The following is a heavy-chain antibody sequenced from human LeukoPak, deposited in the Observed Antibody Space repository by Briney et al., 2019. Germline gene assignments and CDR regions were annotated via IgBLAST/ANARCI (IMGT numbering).Heavy chain of an antibody. Sequence: GGSLRLSCAASGFTFSAYAMNWVRQAPGKGLEWVSSISSSSSYIYYADSVKGRFTISRDNAKNSLYLQMNSLRAEDTAVYYCARDLTPGYSSSWYYYYYGMDVWGQGTTVTVSS. D-gene: IGHD6-13*01. CDR2: ISSSSSYI. CDR3: ARDLTPGYSSSWYYYYYGMDV. V-gene: IGHV3-21*01. J-gene: IGHJ6*02. CDR1: GFTFSAYA.